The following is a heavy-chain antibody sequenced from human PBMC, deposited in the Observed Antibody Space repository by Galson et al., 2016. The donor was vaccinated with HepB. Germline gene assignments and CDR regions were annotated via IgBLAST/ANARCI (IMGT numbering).Heavy chain of an antibody. D-gene: IGHD3-3*01. V-gene: IGHV4-59*01. CDR3: ARNRPQLYNDFWSGYYPDFDY. Sequence: SETLSLTCTISGGSMRSYYWSWIRQPPGKGLEWIGYIYYSGSTSYNPSLKSRVTISVDTSKNQISLNLSSVTAADTAVYYCARNRPQLYNDFWSGYYPDFDYWGQGTLVTVSS. CDR1: GGSMRSYY. CDR2: IYYSGST. J-gene: IGHJ4*02.